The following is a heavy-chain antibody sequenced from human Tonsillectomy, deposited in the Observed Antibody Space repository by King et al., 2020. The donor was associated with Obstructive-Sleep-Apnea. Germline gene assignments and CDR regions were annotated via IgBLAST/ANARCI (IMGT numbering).Heavy chain of an antibody. V-gene: IGHV3-66*01. Sequence: VQLVESGGGLVQPGGSLGLSCVASGFTVSSNYMNWVRQVPGKGLEWVSVLYTGGDIHYADSVRGRFTISRDNSKNTLYLQMNSLRAEDTAVYYCARGDGAYSYYFDSWGQGTLVTVSS. J-gene: IGHJ4*02. CDR1: GFTVSSNY. CDR2: LYTGGDI. CDR3: ARGDGAYSYYFDS. D-gene: IGHD4/OR15-4a*01.